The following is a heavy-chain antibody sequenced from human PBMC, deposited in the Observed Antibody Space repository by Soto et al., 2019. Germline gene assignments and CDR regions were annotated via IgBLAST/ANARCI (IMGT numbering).Heavy chain of an antibody. J-gene: IGHJ4*02. CDR3: ARDLCITMIGTGFDY. CDR1: GGSISSYY. V-gene: IGHV4-4*07. Sequence: PSETLSLTCTVSGGSISSYYWSWIRQPAGKGLEWIGRIYTSGSTNYNPSLKSRVTMSVDASKNQFSLKLSSVTAADTAVYYCARDLCITMIGTGFDYWGQGTLVTVSS. D-gene: IGHD3-22*01. CDR2: IYTSGST.